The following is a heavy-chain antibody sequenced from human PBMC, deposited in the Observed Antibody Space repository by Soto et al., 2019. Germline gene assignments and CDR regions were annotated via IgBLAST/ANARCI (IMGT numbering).Heavy chain of an antibody. D-gene: IGHD2-8*01. V-gene: IGHV3-72*01. CDR1: GFTFSDHH. Sequence: QPGGSLRLSCVASGFTFSDHHMDWVRQPAGKGLEWVGRARNGAHSYTTAYAASVEGRFAISRDDLKNTLSLQMNNLKSEDTAMYFCARLMGTSFDLWGPGVLVTVSS. CDR2: ARNGAHSYTT. J-gene: IGHJ4*02. CDR3: ARLMGTSFDL.